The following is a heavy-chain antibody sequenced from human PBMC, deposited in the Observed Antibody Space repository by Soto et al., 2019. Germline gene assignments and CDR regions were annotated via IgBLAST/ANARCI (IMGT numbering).Heavy chain of an antibody. CDR3: AKVSKNWNYFYSGYYFDY. V-gene: IGHV3-23*01. D-gene: IGHD1-7*01. CDR2: ISGSGGST. J-gene: IGHJ4*02. CDR1: GFTFSSYA. Sequence: PGGSLRLSCAASGFTFSSYAMSWVRQAPGKGLEWVSAISGSGGSTYYADSVKGRFTISRDNSKNTLYLQMNSLRAEDTAVYYCAKVSKNWNYFYSGYYFDYWGQGTLVTVSS.